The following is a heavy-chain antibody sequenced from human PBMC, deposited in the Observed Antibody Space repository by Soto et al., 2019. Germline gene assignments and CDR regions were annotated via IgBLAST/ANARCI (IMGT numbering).Heavy chain of an antibody. CDR3: ARSMHYSDGSNYSPFDY. Sequence: QVQLQESGPGLVKPSETLSLTGTVSGGSVSSGNYYWSWIRQPPGKGLEWIGYFYYTGSTNYNPSLKSRVTISIDASKNQFSLRLSSVTAADTAEYYCARSMHYSDGSNYSPFDYWGQGTLVTVSS. J-gene: IGHJ4*02. CDR1: GGSVSSGNYY. D-gene: IGHD3-22*01. V-gene: IGHV4-61*01. CDR2: FYYTGST.